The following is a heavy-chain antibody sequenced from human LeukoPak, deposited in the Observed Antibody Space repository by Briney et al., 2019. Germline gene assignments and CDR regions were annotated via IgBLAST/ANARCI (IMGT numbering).Heavy chain of an antibody. V-gene: IGHV3-20*04. Sequence: GGPLRLSCAASGFTFDDYGMSWVRQAPGKGLEWVSGINWNGGSTGYADSVKGRFTISRDNAKNSLYLQMNSLRAEDTALYYCARVYYYDSSGYYYSGGVFDYWGQGTLVTVTS. CDR2: INWNGGST. D-gene: IGHD3-22*01. CDR1: GFTFDDYG. J-gene: IGHJ4*02. CDR3: ARVYYYDSSGYYYSGGVFDY.